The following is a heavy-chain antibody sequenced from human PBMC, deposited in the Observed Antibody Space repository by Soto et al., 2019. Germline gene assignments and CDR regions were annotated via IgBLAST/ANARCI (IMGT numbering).Heavy chain of an antibody. V-gene: IGHV1-18*01. CDR1: GYTFTSYG. CDR3: ASGPYSSGWLGVAFDI. D-gene: IGHD6-19*01. Sequence: ASVKVSCKASGYTFTSYGISWVRQAPGQGLEWMGWISAYNGNTNYAQKLQGRVTVTTDTSTSTAYMELRSLRSDDTAVYYCASGPYSSGWLGVAFDIWGQGTMVTVSS. J-gene: IGHJ3*02. CDR2: ISAYNGNT.